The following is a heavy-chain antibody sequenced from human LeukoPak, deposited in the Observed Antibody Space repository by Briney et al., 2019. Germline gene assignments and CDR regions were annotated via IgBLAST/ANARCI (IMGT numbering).Heavy chain of an antibody. V-gene: IGHV1-69*13. Sequence: ASVKVSCKASVGTFSTYTISWVRQAPGQGLEWMGGIIPIFGTANYAQKLQGRVMITADESTTTAYMELSSLRSEDTAVYYCARETRDGPPGWGQGTLVTVSS. CDR1: VGTFSTYT. D-gene: IGHD5-24*01. J-gene: IGHJ4*02. CDR2: IIPIFGTA. CDR3: ARETRDGPPG.